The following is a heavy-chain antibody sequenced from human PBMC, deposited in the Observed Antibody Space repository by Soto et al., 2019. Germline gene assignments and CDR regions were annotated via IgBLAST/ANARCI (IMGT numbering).Heavy chain of an antibody. Sequence: QVQLVESGGGVVQPGRSLRLSCAASGFTFSSYGMHWVRQAPGKGLEWVAVIWYDGSKKYYADSVKGRFTIPRDNSKKTQDLQRNGLGAEDTAGYYCARGPPVPSYCCRTKCYWGYFDQLGQGTLVTVSS. CDR2: IWYDGSKK. CDR3: ARGPPVPSYCCRTKCYWGYFDQ. J-gene: IGHJ4*02. D-gene: IGHD2-2*01. CDR1: GFTFSSYG. V-gene: IGHV3-33*01.